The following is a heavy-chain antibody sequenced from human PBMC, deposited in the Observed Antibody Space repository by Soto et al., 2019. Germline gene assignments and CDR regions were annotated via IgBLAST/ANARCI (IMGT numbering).Heavy chain of an antibody. D-gene: IGHD3-10*01. CDR3: ARLEYYYGSGKYNWFDT. V-gene: IGHV4-59*08. CDR2: IYYSGST. Sequence: SDTLSLTCTVSGGSISSYYWSWIRQPPGKGLEWIGYIYYSGSTNYNPSLKSRVTISVDTSKNQFSLKLSSVTAADTAVYYCARLEYYYGSGKYNWFDTWGQGTLVTVSS. CDR1: GGSISSYY. J-gene: IGHJ5*02.